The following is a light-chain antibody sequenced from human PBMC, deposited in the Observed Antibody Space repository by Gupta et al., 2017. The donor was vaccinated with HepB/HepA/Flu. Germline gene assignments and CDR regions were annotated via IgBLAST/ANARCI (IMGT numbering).Light chain of an antibody. CDR1: SSDVGSYNL. CDR2: EVS. CDR3: CSYAGSSTFYV. V-gene: IGLV2-23*02. J-gene: IGLJ1*01. Sequence: QSALTQPASASGSPGQSITISCTRTSSDVGSYNLVSWYQQHPGKDPKLMIYEVSKRPSGFSNRFSGSKSGNTASLTISGLQAEDEADYYCCSYAGSSTFYVFGTGTKVTVL.